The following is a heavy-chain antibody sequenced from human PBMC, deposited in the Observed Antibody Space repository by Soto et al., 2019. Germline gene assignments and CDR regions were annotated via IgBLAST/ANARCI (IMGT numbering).Heavy chain of an antibody. J-gene: IGHJ4*02. D-gene: IGHD2-15*01. CDR3: TLLLRTPY. Sequence: GGSLRLSCTASGFTFGDYAMSWVRQAPGKGLEWVGFIRSKAYGGTTEYAASVKGRFTISRDDSKSIAYLQMNSLKTEDTAVYYCTLLLRTPYWGQGTLVTVSS. CDR1: GFTFGDYA. V-gene: IGHV3-49*04. CDR2: IRSKAYGGTT.